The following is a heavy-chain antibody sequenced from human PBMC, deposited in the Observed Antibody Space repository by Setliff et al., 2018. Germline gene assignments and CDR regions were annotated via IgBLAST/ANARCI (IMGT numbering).Heavy chain of an antibody. Sequence: PGGSLRLSCSGSGFNFSNYEMNWVRQAPGKGLEWVSYINSGGSLIYYADSVKGRFTISRDNAKSSLYLHMNSLRADDTAVYYRARASLGKFGSAVEYFHHWGQGTLVTVSS. V-gene: IGHV3-48*03. CDR3: ARASLGKFGSAVEYFHH. J-gene: IGHJ1*01. D-gene: IGHD2-15*01. CDR2: INSGGSLI. CDR1: GFNFSNYE.